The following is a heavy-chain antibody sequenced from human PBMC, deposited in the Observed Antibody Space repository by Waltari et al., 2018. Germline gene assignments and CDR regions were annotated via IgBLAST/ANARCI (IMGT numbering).Heavy chain of an antibody. J-gene: IGHJ3*02. CDR1: GYTFTSYY. D-gene: IGHD6-19*01. CDR3: AWQWLVRGGAFDI. Sequence: QVQLVQSGAEVKKPGASVKVSCKASGYTFTSYYMHWVRQAPGQGLEWMGISNPSGGSTSYEQKFQGRVTMTRDTSTSTVYMELSSLRSEDTAVYYCAWQWLVRGGAFDIWGQGTMVTVSS. V-gene: IGHV1-46*01. CDR2: SNPSGGST.